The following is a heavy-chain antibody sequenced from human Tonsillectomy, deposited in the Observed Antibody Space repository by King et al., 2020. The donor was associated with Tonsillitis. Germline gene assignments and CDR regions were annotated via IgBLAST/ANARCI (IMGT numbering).Heavy chain of an antibody. CDR3: ATDLGLVRGVIGAFDI. CDR1: GYTFTSYY. V-gene: IGHV1-46*01. CDR2: INPSGGGT. Sequence: MQLVQSGAEVKKPGASVKVSCKASGYTFTSYYMHWVRQAPGQGLEWMGIINPSGGGTSYAQKFQGRVTMTRDTSTSTVYMELSSLRSEDTAVFYCATDLGLVRGVIGAFDIWGQGTVVTVSS. J-gene: IGHJ3*02. D-gene: IGHD3-10*01.